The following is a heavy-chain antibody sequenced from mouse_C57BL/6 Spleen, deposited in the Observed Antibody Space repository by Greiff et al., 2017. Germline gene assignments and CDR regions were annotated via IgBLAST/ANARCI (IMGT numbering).Heavy chain of an antibody. Sequence: QVQLQQSGAELMKPGASVKLSCKATGYTFTGYWIEWVKQRPGHGLEWIGEILPGSGSTNYNEKFKGKATFTAYTDSNTAYMQLSSLTTEDSAIYYCARKRHYSNYVPMDYWGQGTSVTVSS. J-gene: IGHJ4*01. V-gene: IGHV1-9*01. CDR3: ARKRHYSNYVPMDY. CDR1: GYTFTGYW. CDR2: ILPGSGST. D-gene: IGHD2-5*01.